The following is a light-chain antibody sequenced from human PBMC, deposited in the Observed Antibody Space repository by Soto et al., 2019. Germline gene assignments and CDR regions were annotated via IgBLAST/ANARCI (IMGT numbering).Light chain of an antibody. V-gene: IGKV3-20*01. CDR3: QQYGSSPS. J-gene: IGKJ1*01. CDR1: QSVSNSY. Sequence: EIVLTQSPGTLSLSPGERATLSCRASQSVSNSYLAWYQQKPGQAPRLLIYVASNRATGIPDRFSGSGSGTDFTLTISRLEPEDFAVYYCQQYGSSPSFGQGTKVDIK. CDR2: VAS.